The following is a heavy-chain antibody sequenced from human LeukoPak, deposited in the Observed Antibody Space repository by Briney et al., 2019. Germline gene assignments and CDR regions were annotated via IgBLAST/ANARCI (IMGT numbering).Heavy chain of an antibody. CDR2: INHSGST. CDR1: GGSISSYY. J-gene: IGHJ4*02. Sequence: SETLSLTCTVSGGSISSYYWSWIRQPPGKGLEWIGEINHSGSTNYNPSLKSRVTISVDTSKDQFSLKLSSVTAADTAVYYCARLRPGGSFDYWGQGTLVTVSS. D-gene: IGHD3-16*01. V-gene: IGHV4-34*01. CDR3: ARLRPGGSFDY.